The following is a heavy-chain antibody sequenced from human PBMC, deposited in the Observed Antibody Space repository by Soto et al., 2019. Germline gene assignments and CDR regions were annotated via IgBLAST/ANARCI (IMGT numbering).Heavy chain of an antibody. J-gene: IGHJ4*02. CDR1: GFTFSSFA. V-gene: IGHV3-23*01. CDR3: AIPKFYDARNSFDY. D-gene: IGHD3-22*01. Sequence: GGSLRLSCAASGFTFSSFAMSWVRQAPGKGLEWVAAISGNSDTTYYADSVKGQFTISRDSSKNTLYLQMNSLRAEDTALYYCAIPKFYDARNSFDYWGQGTRVTVSS. CDR2: ISGNSDTT.